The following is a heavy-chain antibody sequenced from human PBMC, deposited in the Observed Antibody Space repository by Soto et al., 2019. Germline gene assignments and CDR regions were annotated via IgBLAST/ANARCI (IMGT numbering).Heavy chain of an antibody. Sequence: PSETLSLTCAVYGGSFSCYYWSWIRQHPGKGLEWLGYIYDSGSTFYNPSLKSRITLSVDTSKNQFSLKLSSVTVADTAVYFCARKQAGYFYGIDYWGQGTLVTVSS. V-gene: IGHV4-31*11. CDR3: ARKQAGYFYGIDY. J-gene: IGHJ4*02. CDR1: GGSFSCYY. CDR2: IYDSGST. D-gene: IGHD3-10*01.